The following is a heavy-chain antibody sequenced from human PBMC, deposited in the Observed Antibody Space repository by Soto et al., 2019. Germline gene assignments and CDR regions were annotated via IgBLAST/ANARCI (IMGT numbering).Heavy chain of an antibody. D-gene: IGHD5-12*01. V-gene: IGHV5-10-1*01. CDR1: GYSFTSYW. CDR2: IDPSDSYT. CDR3: ARRGYSGSTGYYYGMDV. J-gene: IGHJ6*02. Sequence: GESLKISYKGSGYSFTSYWISWVRQMPGKGLEWMGRIDPSDSYTNYSPSFQGHVTISADKSISTAYLQWSSLKASDTAMYYCARRGYSGSTGYYYGMDVWGQGTTVTVSS.